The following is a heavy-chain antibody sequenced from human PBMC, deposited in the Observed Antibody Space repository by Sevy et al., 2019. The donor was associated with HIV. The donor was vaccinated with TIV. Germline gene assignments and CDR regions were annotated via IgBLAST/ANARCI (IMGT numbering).Heavy chain of an antibody. J-gene: IGHJ4*02. CDR2: IYYSGST. CDR1: GGSISSGDYY. CDR3: ARAGGLANFHY. V-gene: IGHV4-30-4*01. Sequence: SETLSLTCTVSGGSISSGDYYWSWIRQPPGKGLEWIGYIYYSGSTYYNPSLKSRVTISVDTSKNQFSLKLSSVTAADTAVYYCARAGGLANFHYWGQGTLVTVSS. D-gene: IGHD6-19*01.